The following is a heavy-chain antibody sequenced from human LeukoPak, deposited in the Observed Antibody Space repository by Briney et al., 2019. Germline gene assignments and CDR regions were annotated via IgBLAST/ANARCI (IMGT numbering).Heavy chain of an antibody. CDR1: GFTFSSYA. D-gene: IGHD6-13*01. V-gene: IGHV3-23*01. CDR2: ISGSGGST. J-gene: IGHJ4*02. Sequence: GGSLRLSCAASGFTFSSYAMSWVRQAPGKGLEWVSAISGSGGSTYYADSVKGRFTISRDNSENTLYLQMNSLRAEDTAVYYCAKDGRTYGYSSSWYLFFYWGQGTLVTVPS. CDR3: AKDGRTYGYSSSWYLFFY.